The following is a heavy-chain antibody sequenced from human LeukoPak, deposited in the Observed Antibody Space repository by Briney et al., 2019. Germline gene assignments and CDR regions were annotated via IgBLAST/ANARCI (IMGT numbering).Heavy chain of an antibody. V-gene: IGHV4-61*02. CDR1: GGSISSSSYY. CDR2: IYTSGST. D-gene: IGHD3-9*01. J-gene: IGHJ3*02. Sequence: PSETLSLTCTVSGGSISSSSYYWGWIRQPAGKGLEWIGRIYTSGSTNYNPSLKSRVTMSVDTSKNQFSLKLSSVTAADTAVYYCARSGDILTGLGAFDIWGQGTMVTVSS. CDR3: ARSGDILTGLGAFDI.